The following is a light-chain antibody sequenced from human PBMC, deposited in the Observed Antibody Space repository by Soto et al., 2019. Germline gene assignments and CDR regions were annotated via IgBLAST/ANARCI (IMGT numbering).Light chain of an antibody. CDR1: QGISSA. Sequence: AIQLTQSPSSLSASVGDRVTITCRASQGISSALAWYQQKPGKAPKLLIYDASSLESGVPSRFSGSGSGTDCTLTISSLQPEDFATYYCQQFNSYPPTVGQGTKLEIK. CDR2: DAS. CDR3: QQFNSYPPT. J-gene: IGKJ2*01. V-gene: IGKV1-13*02.